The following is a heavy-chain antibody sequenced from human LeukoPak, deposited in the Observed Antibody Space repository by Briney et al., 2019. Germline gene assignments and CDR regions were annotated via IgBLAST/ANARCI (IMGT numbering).Heavy chain of an antibody. CDR1: GFTFSSYA. CDR3: AKRSSSWHFDH. V-gene: IGHV3-23*01. CDR2: ISGGGGST. J-gene: IGHJ4*02. D-gene: IGHD6-13*01. Sequence: GGSLRLSCAASGFTFSSYAMSWVRQAPGKGLEWVSGISGGGGSTYYADSVKGRFTISRDNSKNTLYLQMNSLRAEDTAVYYCAKRSSSWHFDHWGQGTLVTVSS.